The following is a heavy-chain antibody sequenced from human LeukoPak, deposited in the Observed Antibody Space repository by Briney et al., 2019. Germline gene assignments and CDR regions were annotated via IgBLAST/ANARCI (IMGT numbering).Heavy chain of an antibody. CDR1: GFTFYNYG. J-gene: IGHJ4*02. D-gene: IGHD5-12*01. CDR2: ISYDGSNK. V-gene: IGHV3-30*18. CDR3: ANNYDCPFD. Sequence: GGSLTLSCAASGFTFYNYGMHWVRQAPGKGLEWVAVISYDGSNKYYADSVKGRFTISRDNSKNTLYLQMNSLRAEDTAVYYCANNYDCPFDWGQGTLVTVSS.